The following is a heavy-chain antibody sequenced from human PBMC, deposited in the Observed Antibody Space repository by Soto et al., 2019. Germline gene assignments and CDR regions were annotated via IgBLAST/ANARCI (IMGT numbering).Heavy chain of an antibody. Sequence: EVQLVESGGGLVQPGRSLRLSCAASGFTFDDYAMHWVRQAPGKGLEWVSGISWNSGSIGYADSVKGRFTISRDNAKKSLYLQMNSLRAEDTALYYCAKEPDIVVLPAAMEWYYYYMDVWGKGTTVTISS. CDR2: ISWNSGSI. CDR3: AKEPDIVVLPAAMEWYYYYMDV. D-gene: IGHD2-2*01. V-gene: IGHV3-9*01. J-gene: IGHJ6*03. CDR1: GFTFDDYA.